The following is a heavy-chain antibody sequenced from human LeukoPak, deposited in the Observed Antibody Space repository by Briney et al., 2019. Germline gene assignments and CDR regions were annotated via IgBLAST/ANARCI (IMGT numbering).Heavy chain of an antibody. CDR1: GGTFSSYA. CDR2: IIPILGIA. D-gene: IGHD5-18*01. Sequence: SVKVSCKASGGTFSSYAISWVRQAPGQGLEWMGRIIPILGIANYAQKFQGRVTITADKSTSTAYMELSSLRSEDTAVYHCAREDTAMTFDYWGQGTLVTASS. V-gene: IGHV1-69*04. J-gene: IGHJ4*02. CDR3: AREDTAMTFDY.